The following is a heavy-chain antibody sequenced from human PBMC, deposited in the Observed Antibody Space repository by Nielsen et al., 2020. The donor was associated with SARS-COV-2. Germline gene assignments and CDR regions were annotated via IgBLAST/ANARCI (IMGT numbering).Heavy chain of an antibody. Sequence: GGSLRLSCAVSGFTFSDYYMSWVRQAPGKGLQWVSSISSGSSFIYYADSVKGRFIISRDNAKNSLYLQMNSLRAEDTAVYYCARGRNSYDYEHHYYYGMDVWGQGTTVTVSS. J-gene: IGHJ6*02. CDR1: GFTFSDYY. V-gene: IGHV3-21*01. CDR3: ARGRNSYDYEHHYYYGMDV. CDR2: ISSGSSFI. D-gene: IGHD3-16*01.